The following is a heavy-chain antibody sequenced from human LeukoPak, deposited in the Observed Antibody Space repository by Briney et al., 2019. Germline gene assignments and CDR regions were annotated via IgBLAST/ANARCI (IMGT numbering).Heavy chain of an antibody. CDR1: GYTFTSYA. CDR2: INAGNGNT. Sequence: ASVKVSCKASGYTFTSYAMHWVRQAPGQRLEWMGWINAGNGNTKYSQEFQGRVTITRDTSASTAYMELSSLRSEDTAVYYCARGILPYYYYYMDVWGKGTTVTISS. J-gene: IGHJ6*03. V-gene: IGHV1-3*03. CDR3: ARGILPYYYYYMDV.